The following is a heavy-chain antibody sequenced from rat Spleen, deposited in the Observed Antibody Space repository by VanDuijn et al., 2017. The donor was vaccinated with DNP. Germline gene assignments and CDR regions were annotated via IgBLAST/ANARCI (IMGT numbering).Heavy chain of an antibody. V-gene: IGHV5-31*01. Sequence: EVQLMESGGDLVQPGKSLKLSCVASGFTFSYYWMTWVRQVPGKGLEWLASITSNGGATYYGDSVRGRFTISRDNAENTLYLQMNSLRSEDSATYYCAREGDYYDGSFVDALDAWGQGTSVTVSS. D-gene: IGHD1-12*02. CDR2: ITSNGGAT. CDR3: AREGDYYDGSFVDALDA. J-gene: IGHJ4*01. CDR1: GFTFSYYW.